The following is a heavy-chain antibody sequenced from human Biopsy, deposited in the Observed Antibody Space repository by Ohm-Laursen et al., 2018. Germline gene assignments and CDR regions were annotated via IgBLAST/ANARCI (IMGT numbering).Heavy chain of an antibody. CDR2: VTGSGRST. V-gene: IGHV3-23*01. Sequence: GSLRLSCTAFGFTFSGYAMSWVRQGPEKGLKWVSVVTGSGRSTYYTDSVKGRFSISRDNSKNTLYLQMNSLRVEDTAVYYCAKGRSGGTGHGNWFDPWGQGTLVIVSS. D-gene: IGHD3-10*01. CDR1: GFTFSGYA. CDR3: AKGRSGGTGHGNWFDP. J-gene: IGHJ5*02.